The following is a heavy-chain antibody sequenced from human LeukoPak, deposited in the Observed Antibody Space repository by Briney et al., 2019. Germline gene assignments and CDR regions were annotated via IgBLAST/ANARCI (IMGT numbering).Heavy chain of an antibody. J-gene: IGHJ3*02. CDR3: ARGPDMGGDAFDI. D-gene: IGHD1-26*01. CDR1: GGSISSGSYY. V-gene: IGHV4-61*02. CDR2: IYTSGST. Sequence: SQTLSLTCTVSGGSISSGSYYWSWIRQPAGKGLEWIGRIYTSGSTNYNPSLKSRVTISVDTSKNQFSLKLSSVTAADTAVYYCARGPDMGGDAFDIWGQGTMVTVSS.